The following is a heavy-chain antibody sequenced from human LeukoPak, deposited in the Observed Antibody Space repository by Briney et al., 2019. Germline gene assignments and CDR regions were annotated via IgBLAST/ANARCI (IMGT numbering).Heavy chain of an antibody. V-gene: IGHV4-39*01. J-gene: IGHJ3*02. CDR3: ARHRIARYYDILTGAFDI. D-gene: IGHD3-9*01. CDR1: GGSISSSSYY. Sequence: SETLSLTCTVSGGSISSSSYYWGWIRQPPGKGLEWIVSIYYSGRTYYNPALKSRVTLSVDTSKNQFSLKLSSVTAADTAVYYCARHRIARYYDILTGAFDIWGQGTMVTVSS. CDR2: IYYSGRT.